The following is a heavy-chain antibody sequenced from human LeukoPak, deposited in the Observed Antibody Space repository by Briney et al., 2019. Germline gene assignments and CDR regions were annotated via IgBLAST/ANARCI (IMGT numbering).Heavy chain of an antibody. CDR3: AGNLRGGIDY. V-gene: IGHV4-61*01. J-gene: IGHJ4*02. CDR2: IYYSGST. CDR1: GGSVSSGSYY. D-gene: IGHD3-10*01. Sequence: SETLSLTCTVSGGSVSSGSYYWSWIRQPPGKGLEWIGYIYYSGSTNYNPSLKSRVTISVDTSKNQFSLKLSSVTVADTAVYYCAGNLRGGIDYWGQGTLVTVSS.